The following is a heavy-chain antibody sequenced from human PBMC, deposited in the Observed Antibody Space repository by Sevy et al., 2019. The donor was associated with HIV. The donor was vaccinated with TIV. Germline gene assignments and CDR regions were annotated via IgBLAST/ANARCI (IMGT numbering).Heavy chain of an antibody. CDR2: IYYSGST. V-gene: IGHV4-30-4*01. Sequence: SETLSLTCTVSGASISSGDDYWSWIRQPPGKGLEWIGYIYYSGSTYYNPSLKSRVTISVDTSKNQFSLKVRSVTAADTAAYYCARVRGYTHVYSFDYWGQGSLVTVSS. D-gene: IGHD5-18*01. CDR3: ARVRGYTHVYSFDY. CDR1: GASISSGDDY. J-gene: IGHJ4*02.